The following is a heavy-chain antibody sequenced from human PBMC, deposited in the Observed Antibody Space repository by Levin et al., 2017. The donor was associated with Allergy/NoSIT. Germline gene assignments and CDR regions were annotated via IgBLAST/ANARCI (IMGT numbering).Heavy chain of an antibody. J-gene: IGHJ5*02. CDR1: GDTISDNNAT. V-gene: IGHV6-1*01. CDR2: TYYRSQWSS. CDR3: ARGNSRWFAP. Sequence: SQTLSLTCAISGDTISDNNATWNWIRQSPSRGLEWLGRTYYRSQWSSDYAVSVKSRITINPDTSKNQFSLKLNSVSPGDTAVYYCARGNSRWFAPWGQGTLVTVSS.